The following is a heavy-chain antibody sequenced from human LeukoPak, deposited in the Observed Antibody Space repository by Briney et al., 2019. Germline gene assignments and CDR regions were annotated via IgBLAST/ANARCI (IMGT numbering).Heavy chain of an antibody. V-gene: IGHV4-39*01. CDR1: GGSISSRSYY. D-gene: IGHD2-21*02. CDR3: ARHERMHIVVVTVIDY. Sequence: SETLSLTCTVSGGSISSRSYYWGWIRQPPGKGLEWIGSIYYSGSTYYNPSLKSRVTISVDTSKNQFSLKLTSVTAADTAVYYCARHERMHIVVVTVIDYWGQGTLVSVSS. CDR2: IYYSGST. J-gene: IGHJ4*02.